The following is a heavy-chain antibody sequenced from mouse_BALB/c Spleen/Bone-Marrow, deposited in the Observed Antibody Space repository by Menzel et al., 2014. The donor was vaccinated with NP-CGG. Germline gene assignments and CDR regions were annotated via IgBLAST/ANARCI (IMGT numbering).Heavy chain of an antibody. J-gene: IGHJ4*01. CDR3: ARSDGYRDMDY. CDR2: IYPGYGDT. D-gene: IGHD2-3*01. V-gene: IGHV1-82*01. Sequence: QVQLKESGPELVKPGASVKISCKASGYAFSSSWMDWVKQRPGQGLEWIGRIYPGYGDTKYNGKFKGKATLTADKSSSTAYMQLSSLTSVDSAVYFCARSDGYRDMDYWGQGTSVTVSS. CDR1: GYAFSSSW.